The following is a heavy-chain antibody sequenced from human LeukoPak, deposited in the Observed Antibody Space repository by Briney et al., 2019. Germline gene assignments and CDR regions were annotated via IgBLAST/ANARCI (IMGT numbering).Heavy chain of an antibody. V-gene: IGHV4-34*01. CDR2: INHSGST. CDR3: ARGGHYYDSSGYFDY. Sequence: SETLSLTYAVYGGSFSGYYWSWIRQPPGKGLEWIGEINHSGSTNYNPSLKSRVTISVDTSKNQFSLKLSSVTAADTAVYYCARGGHYYDSSGYFDYWGQGTLVTVSS. J-gene: IGHJ4*02. CDR1: GGSFSGYY. D-gene: IGHD3-22*01.